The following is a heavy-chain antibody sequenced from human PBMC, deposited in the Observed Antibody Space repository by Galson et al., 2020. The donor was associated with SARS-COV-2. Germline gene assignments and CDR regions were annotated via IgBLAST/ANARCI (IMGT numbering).Heavy chain of an antibody. D-gene: IGHD6-19*01. CDR3: ARGSGSGWRNGASYYGMDV. CDR2: INHSGST. V-gene: IGHV4-34*01. CDR1: GGSFSGYY. Sequence: SETLSLTCAVYGGSFSGYYWSWIRQPPGKGLEWIGEINHSGSTNYNPSLKSRVTISVDTSKNQFSLKLSSVTAADTAVYYCARGSGSGWRNGASYYGMDVWGQGTTVTVSS. J-gene: IGHJ6*02.